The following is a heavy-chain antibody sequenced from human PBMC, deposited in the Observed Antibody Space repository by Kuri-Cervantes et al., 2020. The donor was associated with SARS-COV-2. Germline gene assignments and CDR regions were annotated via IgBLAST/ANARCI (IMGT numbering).Heavy chain of an antibody. CDR3: ARGFCGGDCYSYYYYYMDV. J-gene: IGHJ6*03. CDR1: GGSFSGYY. V-gene: IGHV4-34*01. CDR2: INHSGST. Sequence: ESLKISCAVYGGSFSGYYWSWIRQPPGKGLEWIGEINHSGSTNYNPSLKSRVTISVDTSKNQFSLKLSSVTAADTAVYYCARGFCGGDCYSYYYYYMDVWGKGTTVTVSS. D-gene: IGHD2-21*01.